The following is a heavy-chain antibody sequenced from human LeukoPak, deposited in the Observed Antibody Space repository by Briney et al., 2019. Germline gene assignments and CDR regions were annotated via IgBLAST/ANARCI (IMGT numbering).Heavy chain of an antibody. D-gene: IGHD1-26*01. CDR3: ARTLKWGSNFYAMDV. J-gene: IGHJ6*02. V-gene: IGHV3-23*01. CDR2: ISVSGGST. Sequence: PGGSLRLSCAASGFTFRWYGMSWVRQAPGKGLEWVSGISVSGGSTYYADSAKGRFTISRDNSKNTLHLQMNTLTAEDTAVYYCARTLKWGSNFYAMDVWGQGTTVTVSS. CDR1: GFTFRWYG.